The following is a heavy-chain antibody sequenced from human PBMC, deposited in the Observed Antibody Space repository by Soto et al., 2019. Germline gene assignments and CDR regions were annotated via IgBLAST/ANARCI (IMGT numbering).Heavy chain of an antibody. CDR3: AKADGEQWLIPHLDN. CDR1: GFNFKPVA. Sequence: EVQLLESGGGVVQPGGSLRLSCEASGFNFKPVAMGWGLQAPGEGLEWVSGISCCGGSTSYADSVKGRFTLASDDSKNTLSLHLNSLRFEDTARYFCAKADGEQWLIPHLDNWGQGTLVTVS. CDR2: ISCCGGST. J-gene: IGHJ4*02. V-gene: IGHV3-23*01. D-gene: IGHD6-19*01.